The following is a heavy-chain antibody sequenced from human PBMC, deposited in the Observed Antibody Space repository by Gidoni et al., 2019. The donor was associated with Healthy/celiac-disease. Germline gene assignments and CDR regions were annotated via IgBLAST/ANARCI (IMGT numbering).Heavy chain of an antibody. V-gene: IGHV3-53*01. CDR2: IYSGGST. Sequence: EWVSVIYSGGSTYYADSVKGRFTISRDSSKNTLYLQMHRLSAEDTAVYYCASDDYWGQGTLVTVSS. J-gene: IGHJ4*02. CDR3: ASDDY.